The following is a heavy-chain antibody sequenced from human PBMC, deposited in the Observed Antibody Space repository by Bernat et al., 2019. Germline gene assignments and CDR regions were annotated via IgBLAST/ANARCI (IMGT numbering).Heavy chain of an antibody. CDR1: GFTFSSYE. CDR3: ARGTGGWSVLNAFDI. D-gene: IGHD1-26*01. V-gene: IGHV3-48*03. Sequence: EVQLVESGGGLVQPGGSLRLSCAASGFTFSSYEMNWVRQAPGKGLEWVSYISSSGSTIFYADSMKGRFTISRDNAKNSLSLQMNSLRAEDTAVYYCARGTGGWSVLNAFDIWGQGTMVTVSS. J-gene: IGHJ3*02. CDR2: ISSSGSTI.